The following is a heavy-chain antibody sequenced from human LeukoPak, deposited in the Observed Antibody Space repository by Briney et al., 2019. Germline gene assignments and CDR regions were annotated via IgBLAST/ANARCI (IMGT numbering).Heavy chain of an antibody. Sequence: ASVKVSCKASGYTFASYDINWVRQATGQGLEWMGWMNPNSGNTGYAQKFQGRVTITRNTSISTAYMELSSLRSEDTAVYYCTTDFVPTGIVGATEAFDIWGQGTMVTVSS. CDR1: GYTFASYD. CDR2: MNPNSGNT. J-gene: IGHJ3*02. V-gene: IGHV1-8*03. D-gene: IGHD1-26*01. CDR3: TTDFVPTGIVGATEAFDI.